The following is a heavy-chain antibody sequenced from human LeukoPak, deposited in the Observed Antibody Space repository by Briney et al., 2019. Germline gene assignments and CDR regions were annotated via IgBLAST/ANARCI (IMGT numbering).Heavy chain of an antibody. V-gene: IGHV3-23*01. D-gene: IGHD3-10*01. CDR2: SSGSGGTT. Sequence: GGSLRLSCAAPGLSFSNYAMSWVRQAPGKGLEWVSVSSGSGGTTYYADSVKGRFTISRDNSKNTLYLQMNSLRAEDTAIYYCAKRASGGYYYFDYWGQGTLVTVSP. CDR1: GLSFSNYA. J-gene: IGHJ4*02. CDR3: AKRASGGYYYFDY.